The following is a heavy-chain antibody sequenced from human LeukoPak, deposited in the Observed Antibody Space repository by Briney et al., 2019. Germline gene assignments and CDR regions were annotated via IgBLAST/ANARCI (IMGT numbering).Heavy chain of an antibody. Sequence: SETLSLTCTVSGGSISSSSYYWGWIRQPPGKGLEWIGSIYYSGSTYYNPSLKSRVTISVDTSKNQFFLKLSSVTAADTAVYYCARHSPEVVPAAILHWFDPWGQGTLATVSS. J-gene: IGHJ5*02. CDR2: IYYSGST. CDR3: ARHSPEVVPAAILHWFDP. V-gene: IGHV4-39*01. D-gene: IGHD2-2*01. CDR1: GGSISSSSYY.